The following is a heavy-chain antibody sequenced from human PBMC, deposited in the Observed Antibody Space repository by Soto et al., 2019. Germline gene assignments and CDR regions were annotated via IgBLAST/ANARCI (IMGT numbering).Heavy chain of an antibody. CDR1: GGSISSGGYS. Sequence: SETLSLTCAVSGGSISSGGYSWSWIRQPPGKGLEWIGYIYHSGSTYYKPSLKSRVTISVDTSKNQFSLKLSSVTAADTAVYYCARGPRWQMVRGFQNNWFDPWGQGTLVTVSS. V-gene: IGHV4-30-2*01. J-gene: IGHJ5*02. CDR3: ARGPRWQMVRGFQNNWFDP. CDR2: IYHSGST. D-gene: IGHD3-10*01.